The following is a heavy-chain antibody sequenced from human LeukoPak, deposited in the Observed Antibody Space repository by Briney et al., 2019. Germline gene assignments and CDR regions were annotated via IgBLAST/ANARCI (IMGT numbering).Heavy chain of an antibody. J-gene: IGHJ5*02. Sequence: GGSLRLSCAASGFTFSSYAMHWVRQAPGKGLEWVAVISYDGSNKYYADSVKGRFTISRDNSKNTLYLQMNSLRAEDTAVYYCASFHYYDSSGYMALTPVWFDPWGQGTLVTVSS. CDR2: ISYDGSNK. CDR1: GFTFSSYA. V-gene: IGHV3-30-3*01. D-gene: IGHD3-22*01. CDR3: ASFHYYDSSGYMALTPVWFDP.